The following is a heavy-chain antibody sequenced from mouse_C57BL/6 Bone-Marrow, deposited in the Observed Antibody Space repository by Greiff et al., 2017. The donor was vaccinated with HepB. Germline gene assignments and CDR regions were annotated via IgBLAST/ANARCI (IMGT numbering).Heavy chain of an antibody. V-gene: IGHV1-55*01. D-gene: IGHD1-1*01. CDR3: ARYDYYYGSSYPFAY. J-gene: IGHJ3*01. Sequence: QVQLQQPGAELVKPGASVKMSCKASGYTFTSYWITWVKQRPGQGLEWIGDIYPGSGSTNYNEKFKSKATLTVDTSSSTADMQLSSLTSEDSAVYYCARYDYYYGSSYPFAYWGQGTLVTVSA. CDR1: GYTFTSYW. CDR2: IYPGSGST.